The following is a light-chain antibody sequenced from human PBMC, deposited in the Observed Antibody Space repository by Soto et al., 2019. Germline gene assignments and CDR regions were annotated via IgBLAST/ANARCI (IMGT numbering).Light chain of an antibody. CDR1: QSLLYSNGYNY. J-gene: IGKJ1*01. CDR2: LGS. V-gene: IGKV2-28*01. Sequence: PLSLPVTPGEPASISCRSSQSLLYSNGYNYLDWYLQKPGQSPQLLIYLGSNRASGVPDRFSGSGSGTDFTLKISRVEAEDVGVYYCMQALETRTFGQGTKVDIK. CDR3: MQALETRT.